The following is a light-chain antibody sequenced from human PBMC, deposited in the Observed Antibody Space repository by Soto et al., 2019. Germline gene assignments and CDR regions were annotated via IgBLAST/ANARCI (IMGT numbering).Light chain of an antibody. CDR3: QQYNSWPPYT. CDR1: QSVSSN. CDR2: GAS. Sequence: EIVMTQSPATLSVSPGERATLSCRASQSVSSNLAWYQQKPGQAPRLLIYGASTRATGIPARFSGSGCGTEFSLTISSLQSEDFAVYYCQQYNSWPPYTFGQGTKLEIK. V-gene: IGKV3-15*01. J-gene: IGKJ2*01.